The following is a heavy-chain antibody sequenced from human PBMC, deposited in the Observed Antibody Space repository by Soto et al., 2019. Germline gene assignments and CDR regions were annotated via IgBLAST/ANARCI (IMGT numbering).Heavy chain of an antibody. CDR1: GFTFNRQW. CDR2: INTDGSNT. D-gene: IGHD3-3*01. Sequence: GLSLRLSCAASGFTFNRQWMHWVLQAPGKGLVWVSRINTDGSNTTYADSVKGLFAISRDNAKNTLYLQMNSLRAEDTVVSYCARSGYDFFSGYFLYYFDSWGQGTLVTVSS. CDR3: ARSGYDFFSGYFLYYFDS. J-gene: IGHJ4*02. V-gene: IGHV3-74*03.